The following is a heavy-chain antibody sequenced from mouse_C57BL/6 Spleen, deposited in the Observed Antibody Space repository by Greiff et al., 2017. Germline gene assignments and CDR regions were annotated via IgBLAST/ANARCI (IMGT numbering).Heavy chain of an antibody. CDR2: IDPSDSYT. J-gene: IGHJ3*01. CDR3: ARTPYDYDEGAGFAY. Sequence: QVQLQQPGAELVRPGTSVKLSCKASGYTFTSYWMHWVKQRPGQGLEWIGVIDPSDSYTNSNQKFKGKATLTVDTSSSTAYMQLSSLTSEDSAVYYCARTPYDYDEGAGFAYWGQGTLVTVSA. D-gene: IGHD2-4*01. V-gene: IGHV1-59*01. CDR1: GYTFTSYW.